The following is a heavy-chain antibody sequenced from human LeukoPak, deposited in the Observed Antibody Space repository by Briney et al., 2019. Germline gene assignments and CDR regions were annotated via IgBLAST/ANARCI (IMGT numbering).Heavy chain of an antibody. CDR2: MNYNSGNT. CDR1: GYTFTSFD. CDR3: ARVKYNWNDIFENWFDP. D-gene: IGHD1-1*01. J-gene: IGHJ5*02. Sequence: ASVKVSCKASGYTFTSFDINWVRQATGQGLEWMGWMNYNSGNTGYAKKFQDRVIMTRNISISTAYMELSSLRSEDSAVYYCARVKYNWNDIFENWFDPWGQGTLVTVSS. V-gene: IGHV1-8*01.